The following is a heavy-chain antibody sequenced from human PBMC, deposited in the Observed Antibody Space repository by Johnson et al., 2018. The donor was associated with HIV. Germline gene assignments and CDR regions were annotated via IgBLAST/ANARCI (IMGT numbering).Heavy chain of an antibody. J-gene: IGHJ3*02. V-gene: IGHV3-30*18. Sequence: QMQLVESGGGVVQHGRSLRLSSAASGFTFSSYGIHWVRQATGKGLEGVAVISYDGSNTSYADSVQGRLTISRDNSMHTLYLQMNSLRAEASAVSYCAKVLPFEQLVPQGAFDIWGQGTMVTVS. CDR2: ISYDGSNT. D-gene: IGHD6-6*01. CDR1: GFTFSSYG. CDR3: AKVLPFEQLVPQGAFDI.